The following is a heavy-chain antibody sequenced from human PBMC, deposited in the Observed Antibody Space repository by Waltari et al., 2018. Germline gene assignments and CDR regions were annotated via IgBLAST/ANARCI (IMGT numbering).Heavy chain of an antibody. J-gene: IGHJ4*02. D-gene: IGHD3-10*01. V-gene: IGHV3-30*18. CDR3: AKERFPLGSNNYRPDS. CDR2: ISFDGARK. Sequence: QVQLVESGGGVVQPGRSLRLSCARSGFGFSSFAIPWVRQALGKGLQWMGIISFDGARKFYADSVKGRFTITRDYSNNTVFLHMNSLRAEDTAVYYCAKERFPLGSNNYRPDSWGQGTLVTVSS. CDR1: GFGFSSFA.